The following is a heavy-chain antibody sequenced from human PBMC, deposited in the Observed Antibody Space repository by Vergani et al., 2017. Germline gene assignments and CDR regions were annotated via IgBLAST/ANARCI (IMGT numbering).Heavy chain of an antibody. CDR3: ARVAYESSGYYYPNYFDY. Sequence: QVQLQESGPGLVKPSETLSLTCTVSGGSISSYYWSWIRQPQGKGLEWIGYIYYSGSTNYNPSLKSRVTISVDTSKNQFYLKLSSVTAADTAVYYCARVAYESSGYYYPNYFDYWGQGTLVTVSS. J-gene: IGHJ4*02. D-gene: IGHD3-22*01. CDR1: GGSISSYY. V-gene: IGHV4-59*01. CDR2: IYYSGST.